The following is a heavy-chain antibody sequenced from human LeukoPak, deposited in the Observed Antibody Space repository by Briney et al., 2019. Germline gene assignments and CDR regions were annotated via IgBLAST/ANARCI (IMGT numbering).Heavy chain of an antibody. CDR2: IIPIFGTA. Sequence: SVKVSCKASGGTFSSYAISWVRQAPGQGLEWMGGIIPIFGTANYAQKFQGRVTITADESTSTAYMELSSLRSEDTAVYYCAGNQQAYCGGDCYQYYFDYWGQGTLVTVSS. J-gene: IGHJ4*02. CDR1: GGTFSSYA. V-gene: IGHV1-69*13. D-gene: IGHD2-21*01. CDR3: AGNQQAYCGGDCYQYYFDY.